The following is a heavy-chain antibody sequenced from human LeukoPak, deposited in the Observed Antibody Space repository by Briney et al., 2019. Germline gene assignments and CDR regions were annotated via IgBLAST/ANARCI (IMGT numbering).Heavy chain of an antibody. V-gene: IGHV1-2*02. D-gene: IGHD2-8*02. J-gene: IGHJ4*02. CDR1: LYTFTGYY. Sequence: SSVNVSCKASLYTFTGYYLHWVRQAPGQGLEWMGWINPDSGGTDYAQKFQGRVTMTRDTSISTAYMELNSLRSDDTAVYYCARGLATTGAGFWGQGTLVIVSS. CDR2: INPDSGGT. CDR3: ARGLATTGAGF.